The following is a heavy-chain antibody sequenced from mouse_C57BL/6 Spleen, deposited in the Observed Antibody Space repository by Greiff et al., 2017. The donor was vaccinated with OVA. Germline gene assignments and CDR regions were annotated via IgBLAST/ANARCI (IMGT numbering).Heavy chain of an antibody. J-gene: IGHJ3*01. Sequence: DVKLVESGGGLVQPGGSLKLSCAASGFTFSDYYMYWVRQTPEKRLEWVAYISNGGGSTYYPDTVKGRFTISRDNAKNTLYLQMSRLKSEDTAMYYCATHDYGNPFAYWGQGTLVTVSA. CDR3: ATHDYGNPFAY. CDR2: ISNGGGST. CDR1: GFTFSDYY. D-gene: IGHD2-1*01. V-gene: IGHV5-12*01.